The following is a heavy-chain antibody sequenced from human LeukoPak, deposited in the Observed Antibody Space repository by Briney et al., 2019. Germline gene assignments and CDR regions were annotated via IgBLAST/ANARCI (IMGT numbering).Heavy chain of an antibody. Sequence: GGALRLSCAASGFTFSTYAIHGVRQAPGKGLEGVGGVWFDGSNQDYADSVRGGFTVSRENIKNTVYLQINSLRADDTAVYYCARGIQQWYFWDFWGQGTLVTVSA. V-gene: IGHV3-33*01. D-gene: IGHD5-18*01. CDR3: ARGIQQWYFWDF. CDR1: GFTFSTYA. J-gene: IGHJ4*02. CDR2: VWFDGSNQ.